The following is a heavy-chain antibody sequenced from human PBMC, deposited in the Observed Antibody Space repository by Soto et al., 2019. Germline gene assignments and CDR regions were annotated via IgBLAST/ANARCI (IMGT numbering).Heavy chain of an antibody. Sequence: SETLSLTCAVYGGSFSGYYWSWIRQPPGKGLEWIGEINHSGSTNYNPSLKSRATISVDTSKNQFSLRLSSVTAADTAVYYCARGGKLWFGELSYYYGMDVWGQGTTVTVSS. D-gene: IGHD3-10*01. CDR2: INHSGST. CDR1: GGSFSGYY. V-gene: IGHV4-34*01. CDR3: ARGGKLWFGELSYYYGMDV. J-gene: IGHJ6*02.